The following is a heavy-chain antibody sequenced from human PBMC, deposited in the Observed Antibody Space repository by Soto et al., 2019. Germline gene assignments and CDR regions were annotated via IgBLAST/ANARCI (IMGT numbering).Heavy chain of an antibody. D-gene: IGHD6-6*01. CDR1: GFTFSSYA. J-gene: IGHJ6*02. V-gene: IGHV3-23*01. CDR2: ISGSGGST. CDR3: ARELGPEYSSSSDHYGMDV. Sequence: EVQLLESGGGLVQPGGSLRLSCAASGFTFSSYAMSWVRQAPGKGLEWVSAISGSGGSTYYADSVKGRFTISRDNSKNTLYLQMNSLRAEDTAVYDCARELGPEYSSSSDHYGMDVWGQGTTVTVSS.